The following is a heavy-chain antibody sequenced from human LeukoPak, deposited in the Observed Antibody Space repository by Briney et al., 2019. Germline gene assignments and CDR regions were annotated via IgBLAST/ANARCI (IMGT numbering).Heavy chain of an antibody. V-gene: IGHV4-59*01. CDR2: IYYSGST. Sequence: SETLSLTCTVSGGSISSYYWSWIRQPPGKGLEWVGYIYYSGSTNYNPSLKSRVTISVDTSKNQFSLKLSSVTAADAAVYYCARIAVAGPYDAFDIWGQGTMVTVSS. CDR3: ARIAVAGPYDAFDI. D-gene: IGHD6-19*01. J-gene: IGHJ3*02. CDR1: GGSISSYY.